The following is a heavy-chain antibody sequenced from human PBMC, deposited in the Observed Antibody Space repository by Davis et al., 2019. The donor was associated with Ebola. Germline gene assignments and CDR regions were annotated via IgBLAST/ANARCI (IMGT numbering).Heavy chain of an antibody. CDR1: GFTFSSYS. V-gene: IGHV3-23*01. CDR3: AKDYYDSSGYYYDAFDI. D-gene: IGHD3-22*01. Sequence: PGGSLRLSCAASGFTFSSYSMNWVRQAPGNGLEWVSAISGSGGSTYYADSVKGRFTISRDNSKNTLYLQMNSLRAEDTAVYYCAKDYYDSSGYYYDAFDIWGQGTMVTVSS. CDR2: ISGSGGST. J-gene: IGHJ3*02.